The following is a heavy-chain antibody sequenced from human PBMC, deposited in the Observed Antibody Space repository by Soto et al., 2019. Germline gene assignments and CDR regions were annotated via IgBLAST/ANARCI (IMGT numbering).Heavy chain of an antibody. J-gene: IGHJ1*01. CDR2: INWNSGSI. Sequence: GGSLRLSCAASGFTFDDDAMHWVRQVPGKGLEWVSGINWNSGSIGYGDSVKGRFAISRDNAKNSLHLQMNSLSAEDTAFYYCVKDESINWYSGHFRHWGQGTLVTVS. CDR3: VKDESINWYSGHFRH. CDR1: GFTFDDDA. V-gene: IGHV3-9*01. D-gene: IGHD6-13*01.